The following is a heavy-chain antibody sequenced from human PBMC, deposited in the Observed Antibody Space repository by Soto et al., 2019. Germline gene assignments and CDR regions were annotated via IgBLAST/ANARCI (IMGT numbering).Heavy chain of an antibody. CDR2: FDPEDGET. J-gene: IGHJ6*02. CDR1: GYTLTELS. Sequence: QVQLVQSGAEVKKPGASVKVSCKVSGYTLTELSMHWVRQAPGKGLEWMGGFDPEDGETIYAQKLQGRVTMTEDTSTDTAYMELSSLRSEDTAVYYCATFTRSIAAAGTSNYYYYYGMDVWGQGTTVTVSS. CDR3: ATFTRSIAAAGTSNYYYYYGMDV. V-gene: IGHV1-24*01. D-gene: IGHD6-13*01.